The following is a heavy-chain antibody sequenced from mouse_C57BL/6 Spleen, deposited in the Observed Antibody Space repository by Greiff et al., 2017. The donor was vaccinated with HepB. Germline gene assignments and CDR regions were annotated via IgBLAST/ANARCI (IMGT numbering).Heavy chain of an antibody. D-gene: IGHD1-1*01. CDR2: IDPNSGGT. J-gene: IGHJ1*03. V-gene: IGHV1-72*01. CDR3: ARWAYGSSWYFDV. CDR1: GYTFTSYW. Sequence: QVQLQQPGAELVKPGASVKLSCKASGYTFTSYWMHWVKQRPGRGLEWIGRIDPNSGGTKYNEKFKSKTTLTVDKPSSSAYIQLSSLTSEDSAVSYCARWAYGSSWYFDVWGTGTTVTVSS.